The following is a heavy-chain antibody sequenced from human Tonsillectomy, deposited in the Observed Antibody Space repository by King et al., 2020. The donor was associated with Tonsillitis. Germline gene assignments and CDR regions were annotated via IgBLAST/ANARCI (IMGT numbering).Heavy chain of an antibody. Sequence: QLVQSGAEVKKPGESLKISCKTSGYIFSSHWIGWVRQMPGRGLEWMGAIYPGDSDTRYGRSFQDQVTISADKSISTPYLQWSSLKVSDSAMYYCARGLGCSGANCHNYFDPWGQGTLVTVSP. CDR2: IYPGDSDT. CDR1: GYIFSSHW. V-gene: IGHV5-51*01. J-gene: IGHJ5*02. D-gene: IGHD2-15*01. CDR3: ARGLGCSGANCHNYFDP.